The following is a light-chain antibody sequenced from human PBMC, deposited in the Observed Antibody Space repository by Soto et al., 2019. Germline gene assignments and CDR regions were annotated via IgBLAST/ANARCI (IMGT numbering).Light chain of an antibody. CDR1: QSVGSD. J-gene: IGKJ1*01. Sequence: EIVMTQSPATLPVSPGERATLSCRASQSVGSDLAWFQQRPGQGPRLLIYGASTRATGLPGRFSGSGSGTEFTLTISGLQSEDFAVYYCQQYNEWPPGTFGQGTKVEIK. V-gene: IGKV3-15*01. CDR2: GAS. CDR3: QQYNEWPPGT.